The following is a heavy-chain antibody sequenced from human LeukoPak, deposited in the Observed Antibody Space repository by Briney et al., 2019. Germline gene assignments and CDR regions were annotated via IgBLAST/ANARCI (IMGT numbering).Heavy chain of an antibody. J-gene: IGHJ4*02. CDR2: INPSGGST. V-gene: IGHV1-46*01. Sequence: ASVKVSCKASGYTFTTYYMHWVRQAPGQGLEWMGIINPSGGSTTYAQKFQGRVTMTRDTSTSTVYMELSSLRSEDTAVYYCARAAGSAHXLPAXYXDYWGQGTLVT. D-gene: IGHD6-6*01. CDR3: ARAAGSAHXLPAXYXDY. CDR1: GYTFTTYY.